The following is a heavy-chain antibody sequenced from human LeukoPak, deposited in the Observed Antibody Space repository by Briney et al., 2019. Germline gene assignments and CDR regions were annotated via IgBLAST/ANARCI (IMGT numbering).Heavy chain of an antibody. CDR3: ARDFEWRKDIVVVPAASPFDY. CDR2: IYHSGST. V-gene: IGHV4-34*01. D-gene: IGHD2-2*01. J-gene: IGHJ4*02. CDR1: GGSFSGYY. Sequence: SETLSLTCAVYGGSFSGYYWSWIRQPPGKGLEWIGEIYHSGSTNYNPSLKSRVTISVDKSKTQFSLKLSSVTAADTAVYYCARDFEWRKDIVVVPAASPFDYWGQGTLVTVSS.